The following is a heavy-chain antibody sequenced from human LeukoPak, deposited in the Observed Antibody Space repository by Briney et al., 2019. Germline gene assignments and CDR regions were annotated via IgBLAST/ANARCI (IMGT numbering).Heavy chain of an antibody. J-gene: IGHJ4*02. CDR2: ISYDGSNK. V-gene: IGHV3-30-3*01. CDR1: GFTFSSNV. D-gene: IGHD3-3*01. CDR3: AKEKGFLEWLFAAVDY. Sequence: PGGSLRLSCAASGFTFSSNVLHWVRQAPGKGLEWVAVISYDGSNKYYADSVKGRFTISRDNSKNTLYLQMNSLRAEDTAVYYCAKEKGFLEWLFAAVDYWGQGTLVTVSS.